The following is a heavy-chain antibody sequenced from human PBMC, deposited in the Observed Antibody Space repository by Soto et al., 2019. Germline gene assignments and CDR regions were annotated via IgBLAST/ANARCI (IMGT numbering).Heavy chain of an antibody. CDR2: IWYDGSNK. Sequence: QVPLVESGGGVVQPGRSLRLSCAASGFTFSSYGMHWVRQAPGKGLEWVAVIWYDGSNKYYADSVKGRFTISRDKSKNTLYLQMNSLRAEDTAVYYCARDRGGSYSLDAFDIWGQGTMVTVSS. D-gene: IGHD1-26*01. CDR1: GFTFSSYG. J-gene: IGHJ3*02. CDR3: ARDRGGSYSLDAFDI. V-gene: IGHV3-33*01.